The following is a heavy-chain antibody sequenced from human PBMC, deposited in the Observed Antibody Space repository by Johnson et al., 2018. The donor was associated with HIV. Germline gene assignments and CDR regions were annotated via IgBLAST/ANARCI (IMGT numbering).Heavy chain of an antibody. J-gene: IGHJ3*02. V-gene: IGHV3-64*01. Sequence: VQLVESGGGVVQPGGSLKLSCAASGFTFDDYAMHWVRQTPGKGLEYVSAISSNGGRTYYANSVKGRFTISRDNSKKTLYLQMGSLRAEDMAVYYCAGGDNYYDSSGYYFAFDIWGQGTIVTVSS. CDR1: GFTFDDYA. CDR2: ISSNGGRT. D-gene: IGHD3-22*01. CDR3: AGGDNYYDSSGYYFAFDI.